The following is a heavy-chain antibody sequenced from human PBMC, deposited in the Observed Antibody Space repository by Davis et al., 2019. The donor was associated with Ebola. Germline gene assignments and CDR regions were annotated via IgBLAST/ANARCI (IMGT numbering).Heavy chain of an antibody. CDR3: ARTTVATYYYYYGMDV. Sequence: SGPTLVKPTETLTLTCTVSGFSLSNARMGVSWIRQPPGKALEWLAHIFSNDEKSYSTSLKSRLTISKDTSKSQVVLTMTNMDPVDTATYYCARTTVATYYYYYGMDVWGQGTTVTVS. CDR2: IFSNDEK. J-gene: IGHJ6*02. CDR1: GFSLSNARMG. V-gene: IGHV2-26*01. D-gene: IGHD4-17*01.